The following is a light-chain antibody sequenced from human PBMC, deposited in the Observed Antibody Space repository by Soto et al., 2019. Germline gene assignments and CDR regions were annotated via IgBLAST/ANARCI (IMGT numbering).Light chain of an antibody. V-gene: IGKV3-20*01. J-gene: IGKJ1*01. CDR3: QHYGSPPPA. Sequence: EIVLTQSPGTLSLSPGERATLSCRASQSVSSNYLAWYQRKPGQAPRLLIYGASNRATGIPNRFSGSGSGTDYSRTITRLETDDFVVYYCQHYGSPPPACGQGTNVEI. CDR1: QSVSSNY. CDR2: GAS.